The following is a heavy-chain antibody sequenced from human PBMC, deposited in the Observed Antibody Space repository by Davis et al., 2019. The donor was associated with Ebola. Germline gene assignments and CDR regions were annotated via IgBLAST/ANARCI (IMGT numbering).Heavy chain of an antibody. V-gene: IGHV1-18*01. CDR1: GGSFSSYA. CDR2: INPHNGNT. CDR3: ARAQFPTTSDH. Sequence: AASVKVSCKTSGGSFSSYALSWVRQAPGQGLEWMGWINPHNGNTNYAQNVQGRVIMTSDTATTTAYMEVGSLRSDDTAVYYCARAQFPTTSDHWGQGTLVTVSS. J-gene: IGHJ4*02. D-gene: IGHD1-1*01.